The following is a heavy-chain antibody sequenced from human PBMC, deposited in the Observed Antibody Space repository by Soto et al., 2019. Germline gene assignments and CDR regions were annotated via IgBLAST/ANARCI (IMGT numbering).Heavy chain of an antibody. V-gene: IGHV1-18*01. D-gene: IGHD2-21*02. CDR2: ISAYNGNT. CDR3: ARDLVVVTAIRPPYYFDY. J-gene: IGHJ4*02. CDR1: GYTFTIYG. Sequence: ASVKVSCKASGYTFTIYGISWVRQAPGQGLEWMGWISAYNGNTNYAQKLQGRVTMTTDTSTSTAYMELRSLRSDDTAVYYCARDLVVVTAIRPPYYFDYWGQGTLVTVSS.